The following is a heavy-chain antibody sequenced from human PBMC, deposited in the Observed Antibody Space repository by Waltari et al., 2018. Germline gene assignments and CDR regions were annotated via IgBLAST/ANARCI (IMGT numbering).Heavy chain of an antibody. Sequence: QVQLQESGPGLVKPSETLSLPCTVSGGSISSYYCSWIRPPPGKGLEWIGYIYYSGSTNYNPSLKSRVTISVDTSKNQFSLKLSSVTAADTAVYYCAREQGLVRADYYYYYGMDVWGQGTTVTVSS. CDR2: IYYSGST. CDR3: AREQGLVRADYYYYYGMDV. CDR1: GGSISSYY. V-gene: IGHV4-59*01. D-gene: IGHD6-19*01. J-gene: IGHJ6*02.